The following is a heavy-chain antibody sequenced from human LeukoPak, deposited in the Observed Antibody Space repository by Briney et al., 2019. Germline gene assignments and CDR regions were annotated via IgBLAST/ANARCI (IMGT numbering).Heavy chain of an antibody. Sequence: SETLSLTCDVSGGSLSGNYWIWIRQPPGKGLEWIGEINHSGSTNYNPSLKSRVTISVDTSKNQFSLNLNSVTAADTAVYYCARLSVGYSSSWYRFYYYYYMDVWGEGTTVTVSS. CDR3: ARLSVGYSSSWYRFYYYYYMDV. D-gene: IGHD6-13*01. V-gene: IGHV4-34*01. CDR1: GGSLSGNY. CDR2: INHSGST. J-gene: IGHJ6*03.